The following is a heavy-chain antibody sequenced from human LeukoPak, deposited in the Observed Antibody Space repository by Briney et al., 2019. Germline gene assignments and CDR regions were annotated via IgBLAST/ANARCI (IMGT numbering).Heavy chain of an antibody. J-gene: IGHJ5*02. V-gene: IGHV1-18*01. D-gene: IGHD3-3*01. CDR3: ARGGVTIFGVVIIGDNWFDP. Sequence: GASVKVSCKASGYTFTSYGISWVRQAPGQGLEWMGWISAYNGNTNYAQKLQGRVTMTTDTSTSTAYMELRSLRSDDTAVYYCARGGVTIFGVVIIGDNWFDPWAREPWSPSPQ. CDR1: GYTFTSYG. CDR2: ISAYNGNT.